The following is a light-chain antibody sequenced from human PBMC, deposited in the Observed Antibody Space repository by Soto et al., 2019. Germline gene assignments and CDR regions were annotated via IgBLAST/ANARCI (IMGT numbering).Light chain of an antibody. CDR1: SSDVGGYNY. CDR2: EVS. Sequence: QSVLAQPPSASGSPGQSVTISCTGTSSDVGGYNYVSWYQRHPGKVPKLMIYEVSKRPSGVPDRFSGSKSGNTASLTVSGLQAEDEADYYCSSYAGRNTDYVFGTGTKVTVL. J-gene: IGLJ1*01. CDR3: SSYAGRNTDYV. V-gene: IGLV2-8*01.